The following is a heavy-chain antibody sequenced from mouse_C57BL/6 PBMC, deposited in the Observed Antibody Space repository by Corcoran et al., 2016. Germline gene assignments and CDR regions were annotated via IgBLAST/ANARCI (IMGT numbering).Heavy chain of an antibody. CDR3: ARRHGSSYWYFDV. D-gene: IGHD1-1*01. V-gene: IGHV1-19*01. Sequence: EVQLQQSGPVLVKPGASVKMSCKASGYTFTDYYMNWVKQSHGKSLEWIGVINPYNGGTSYNQTFKGKATLTVDKSSSTAYMELNSLTSEDSAVYYCARRHGSSYWYFDVWGTGTTVTVSS. J-gene: IGHJ1*03. CDR1: GYTFTDYY. CDR2: INPYNGGT.